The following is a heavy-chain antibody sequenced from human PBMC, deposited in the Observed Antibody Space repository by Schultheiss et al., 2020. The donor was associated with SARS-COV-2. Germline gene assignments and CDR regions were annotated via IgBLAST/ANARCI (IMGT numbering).Heavy chain of an antibody. Sequence: SETLSLTCAVYGGSFSGYYWGWIRQPPGKGLEWIGYIYYSGSTNYNPSLKSRVTISVDTSKNQFSLKLSSVTAADTAVYYCARRGTIHYYYYMDVWGKGTTVTVSS. V-gene: IGHV4-59*01. CDR1: GGSFSGYY. D-gene: IGHD1-7*01. CDR2: IYYSGST. CDR3: ARRGTIHYYYYMDV. J-gene: IGHJ6*03.